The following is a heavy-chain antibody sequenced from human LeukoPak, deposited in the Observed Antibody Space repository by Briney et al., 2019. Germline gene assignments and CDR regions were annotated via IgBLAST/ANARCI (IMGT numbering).Heavy chain of an antibody. V-gene: IGHV3-21*01. Sequence: PGGSLRLSCAASGFTFSRHTMNWVRQAPGKGLEWVSSISSSSTYIYYADSVKGRFTISRDNAKKSLYLQMNSLRAEDTAVYYCARKLRATVTAYFSDFDYWGQGTLVTVSS. CDR1: GFTFSRHT. J-gene: IGHJ4*02. CDR3: ARKLRATVTAYFSDFDY. CDR2: ISSSSTYI. D-gene: IGHD2-21*02.